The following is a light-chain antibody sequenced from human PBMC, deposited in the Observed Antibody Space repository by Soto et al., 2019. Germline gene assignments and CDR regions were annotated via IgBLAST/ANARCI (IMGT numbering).Light chain of an antibody. CDR3: GTWDASLSAGV. CDR1: TSNIGNNF. CDR2: DNN. Sequence: QSVLTQPPSVSAAPRQKVTISCSGSTSNIGNNFVSWYQQLPGTAPKLLIYDNNKRPSGIPDRLSGSKSGTSATLGITGLQTWDEADYYCGTWDASLSAGVFGGGTKLTVL. J-gene: IGLJ2*01. V-gene: IGLV1-51*01.